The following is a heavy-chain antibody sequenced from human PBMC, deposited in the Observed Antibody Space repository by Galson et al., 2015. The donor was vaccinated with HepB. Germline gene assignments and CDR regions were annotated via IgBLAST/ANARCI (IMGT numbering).Heavy chain of an antibody. CDR3: ARYLFLAYCGGDCYPGDFDY. CDR1: GFTFSSYS. V-gene: IGHV3-48*02. Sequence: SLRLSCAASGFTFSSYSMNWVRQAPGKGLEWVSYISSSSSTIYYADSVKGRFTISRDNAKNSLYLQMNSLRDEDTAVYYCARYLFLAYCGGDCYPGDFDYWGQGTLVTVSS. D-gene: IGHD2-21*02. CDR2: ISSSSSTI. J-gene: IGHJ4*02.